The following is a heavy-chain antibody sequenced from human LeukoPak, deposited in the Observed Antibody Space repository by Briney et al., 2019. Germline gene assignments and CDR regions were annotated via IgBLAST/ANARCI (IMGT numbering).Heavy chain of an antibody. D-gene: IGHD3-22*01. J-gene: IGHJ4*02. CDR3: ARAVPDYYDSSGYYRLEWDPSGFDY. CDR1: GFTVSSNY. V-gene: IGHV3-66*03. Sequence: GGSLRLSCAASGFTVSSNYMSWVRQAPGKGLEWVSVIDTSGSTYYADSVKGRFTISRDNSKNTLYLQMNSLRAEDTAVYHCARAVPDYYDSSGYYRLEWDPSGFDYWGQGTLVTVSS. CDR2: IDTSGST.